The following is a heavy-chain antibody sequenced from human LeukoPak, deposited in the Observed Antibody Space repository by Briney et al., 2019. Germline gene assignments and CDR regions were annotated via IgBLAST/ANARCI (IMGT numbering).Heavy chain of an antibody. CDR2: ISGSGGRT. D-gene: IGHD3-22*01. J-gene: IGHJ5*02. CDR3: AKSITMIVVVMAA. CDR1: GFTFSSYA. V-gene: IGHV3-23*01. Sequence: GGSLRLSCVASGFTFSSYAVSWVXQAPGKGLEWXXXISGSGGRTYYADSVKGRFTISRDNSKNTLYLQMNSLRAEDTAVYYCAKSITMIVVVMAAWGQGTLVTVSS.